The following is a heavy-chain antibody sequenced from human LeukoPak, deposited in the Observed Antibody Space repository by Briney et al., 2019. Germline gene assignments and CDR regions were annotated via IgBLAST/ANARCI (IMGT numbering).Heavy chain of an antibody. CDR1: GGTFSSYA. Sequence: SVKVSCKASGGTFSSYAVSWVRQAPGKGLEWVGRIIPILGIANYAQKFQGRVTITADKSTSTAYMELSSLRSEDTAVYYCARDGSSPLAFDYWGQGTLGTVSS. CDR2: IIPILGIA. D-gene: IGHD2-15*01. J-gene: IGHJ4*02. CDR3: ARDGSSPLAFDY. V-gene: IGHV1-69*04.